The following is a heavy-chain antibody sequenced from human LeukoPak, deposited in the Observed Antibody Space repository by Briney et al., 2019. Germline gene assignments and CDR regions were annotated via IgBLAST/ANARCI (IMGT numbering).Heavy chain of an antibody. CDR2: LYYMRGA. CDR1: GGSISSYY. J-gene: IGHJ4*02. V-gene: IGHV4-59*01. Sequence: SETLSLTCTVSGGSISSYYWSWSRQPPGKGVEWIGNLYYMRGAWYKSSLKSRVTTSVDTSRNEFSLKLSSVTAADTAVYYCARKYCSSTSCYSDSWGQGTLVTVSS. D-gene: IGHD2-2*01. CDR3: ARKYCSSTSCYSDS.